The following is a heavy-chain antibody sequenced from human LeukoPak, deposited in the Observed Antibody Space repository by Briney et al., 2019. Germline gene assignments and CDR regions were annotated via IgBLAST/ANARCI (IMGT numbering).Heavy chain of an antibody. J-gene: IGHJ4*02. V-gene: IGHV4-39*01. CDR1: GGSISSSSYY. CDR2: IYYSGCT. CDR3: ARGRPYYYDSSGYHDY. D-gene: IGHD3-22*01. Sequence: SETLSLTCTVSGGSISSSSYYWGWIRQPPGKGLEWIGSIYYSGCTYYNPSLKSRVTISVDTSKNQFSLELSSVTAADTAVYYCARGRPYYYDSSGYHDYWGQGTLVSVSS.